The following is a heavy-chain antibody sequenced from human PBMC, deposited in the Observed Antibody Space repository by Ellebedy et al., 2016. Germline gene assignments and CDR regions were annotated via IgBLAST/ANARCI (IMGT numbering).Heavy chain of an antibody. J-gene: IGHJ4*02. Sequence: GGSLRLSXAASGFTFSSYWMHWVRQAPGKGLVWVSRINSDGSSTSYADSVKGRFTISRDNAKNTLYLQMNSLRAEDTAVYYCASPFWSGPPSYWGQGTLVTVSS. CDR1: GFTFSSYW. D-gene: IGHD3-3*01. CDR2: INSDGSST. V-gene: IGHV3-74*01. CDR3: ASPFWSGPPSY.